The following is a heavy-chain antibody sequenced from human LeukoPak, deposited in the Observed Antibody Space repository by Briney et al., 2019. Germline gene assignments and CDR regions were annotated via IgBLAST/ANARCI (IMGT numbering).Heavy chain of an antibody. Sequence: PGGSLRLSCEASGFTFSSSAINWARPAPGKGLEWVSSISVSGDRTSYADSVTGRFTISRDNPKNTLFLQMNSLRAEDTDVYYCAKGYYGWGSYGWFDYWGQGTLVTVSS. D-gene: IGHD3-10*01. CDR3: AKGYYGWGSYGWFDY. CDR1: GFTFSSSA. V-gene: IGHV3-23*01. CDR2: ISVSGDRT. J-gene: IGHJ4*02.